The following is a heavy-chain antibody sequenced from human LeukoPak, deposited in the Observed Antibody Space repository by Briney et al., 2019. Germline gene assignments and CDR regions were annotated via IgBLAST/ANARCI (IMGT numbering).Heavy chain of an antibody. D-gene: IGHD3-22*01. V-gene: IGHV3-30*02. CDR2: IRYDGSNK. Sequence: PGGSLRLSCAASGFTFSSYGMHWVRQAPGKGLEWVAFIRYDGSNKYYADSVKGRFTISRDNSKNTLYLQMNSLRAEDTALYHCARAHLYYDSSGLHYYFDYWGQGALVTVSS. CDR1: GFTFSSYG. J-gene: IGHJ4*02. CDR3: ARAHLYYDSSGLHYYFDY.